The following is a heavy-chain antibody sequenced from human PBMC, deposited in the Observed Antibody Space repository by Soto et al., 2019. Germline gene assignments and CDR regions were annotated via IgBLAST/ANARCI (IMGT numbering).Heavy chain of an antibody. V-gene: IGHV4-30-4*01. Sequence: SETLSLTCSVSGGSISSGDYYWSWIRQPPGKGLEWIGYIYYTGSTYYNPSLKSRLSLSVDTSKNQFSLRLSYVTAADTAVYYCARVSVAGGNSVYFVYCGPGILLTVFS. D-gene: IGHD2-21*02. CDR3: ARVSVAGGNSVYFVY. CDR2: IYYTGST. CDR1: GGSISSGDYY. J-gene: IGHJ4*02.